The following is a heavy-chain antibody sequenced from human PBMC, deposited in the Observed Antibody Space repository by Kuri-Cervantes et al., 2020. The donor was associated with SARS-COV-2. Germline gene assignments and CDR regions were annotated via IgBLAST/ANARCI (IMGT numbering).Heavy chain of an antibody. CDR1: GFTVSSYA. CDR3: VRSGAVAGTFDY. Sequence: GESLKISCAASGFTVSSYAMHWVRQAPGKGLEYVSAISSNGGSTYYADSVKGRFTISRDNSKNTLYLQMSSLRAEDTAVYYCVRSGAVAGTFDYWGQGTLVTVSS. J-gene: IGHJ4*02. D-gene: IGHD6-19*01. V-gene: IGHV3-64D*08. CDR2: ISSNGGST.